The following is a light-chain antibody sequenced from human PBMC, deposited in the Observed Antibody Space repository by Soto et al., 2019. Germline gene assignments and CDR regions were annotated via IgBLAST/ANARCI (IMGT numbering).Light chain of an antibody. CDR1: QRIRTY. J-gene: IGKJ5*01. CDR2: GAS. Sequence: DIQMTQSPSSLSASVGDRVTITCRGNQRIRTYLNWYQQKPGKAPKLLIYGASTLQGGVPSRFSGSGSGTDFTLTISSLQPEDFATYYCQQSYTTSITFGQGTRLEIK. V-gene: IGKV1-39*01. CDR3: QQSYTTSIT.